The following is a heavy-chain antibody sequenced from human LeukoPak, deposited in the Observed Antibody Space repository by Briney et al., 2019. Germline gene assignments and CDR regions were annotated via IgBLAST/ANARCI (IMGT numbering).Heavy chain of an antibody. CDR3: ARVQGGYDILTGYYRGYFDY. V-gene: IGHV4-39*07. CDR1: GGSISSSSYY. J-gene: IGHJ4*02. Sequence: SETLSLTCTVSGGSISSSSYYWGWIRQPPGKGLEWIGSIYYSGSTYYNPSLKSRVTISVDTSKNQFSLNLSSVTAADTAVYYCARVQGGYDILTGYYRGYFDYWGQGTLVTVSS. CDR2: IYYSGST. D-gene: IGHD3-9*01.